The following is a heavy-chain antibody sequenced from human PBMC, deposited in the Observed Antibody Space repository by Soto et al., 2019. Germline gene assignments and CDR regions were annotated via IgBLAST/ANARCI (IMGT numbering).Heavy chain of an antibody. CDR2: TYYRSKWYN. CDR3: ARDLGAYES. V-gene: IGHV6-1*01. D-gene: IGHD3-16*01. CDR1: GDSVSSNSAA. Sequence: SQTLSLTCAISGDSVSSNSAAWTWIRQSPSRGLEWLGRTYYRSKWYNDYAVSVKSRITINPDTSRSQFSLQLSSVTPEDTAVYYCARDLGAYESWGQGTTVTVSS. J-gene: IGHJ6*02.